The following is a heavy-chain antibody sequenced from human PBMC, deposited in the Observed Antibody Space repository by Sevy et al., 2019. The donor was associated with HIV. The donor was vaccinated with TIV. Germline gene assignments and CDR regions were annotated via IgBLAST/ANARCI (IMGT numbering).Heavy chain of an antibody. CDR2: IYTSGST. CDR3: ARELDIVVVVAATPGAFDY. Sequence: SETLSLTCTVSGGSISSYYWSWIRQPAGKGLEWIGRIYTSGSTNYNPSLKSRVTMSVDTSKNQFSLRLGSVTAADTAVYYWARELDIVVVVAATPGAFDYWGQGTLVTVSS. CDR1: GGSISSYY. J-gene: IGHJ4*02. D-gene: IGHD2-15*01. V-gene: IGHV4-4*07.